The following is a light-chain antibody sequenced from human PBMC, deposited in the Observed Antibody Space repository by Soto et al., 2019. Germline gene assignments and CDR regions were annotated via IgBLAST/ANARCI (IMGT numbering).Light chain of an antibody. CDR2: AAS. Sequence: DIQVTQSPSSLSASVGDRVTISCRASQSISTYLNWYQHKPGKAPKLLIHAASSLRSGVPSRFSGSGSGADFTLTISSLQPEDFATYYCQQSYSTPYTFAQGTKVDSK. CDR1: QSISTY. J-gene: IGKJ2*01. V-gene: IGKV1-39*01. CDR3: QQSYSTPYT.